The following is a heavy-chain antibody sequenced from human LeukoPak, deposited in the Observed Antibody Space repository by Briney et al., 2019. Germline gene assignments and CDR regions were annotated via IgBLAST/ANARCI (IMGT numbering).Heavy chain of an antibody. CDR3: ARERGEAVAGSYYYYGMDV. J-gene: IGHJ6*02. D-gene: IGHD6-19*01. V-gene: IGHV3-74*01. CDR2: INSDGSST. CDR1: GFTFSSYW. Sequence: PGGSLRLSCAASGFTFSSYWMHWVRQAPGKGLVWVSRINSDGSSTSYADSVKGRLTISRDNSKNTLYLQMNSLRAEDTAVYYCARERGEAVAGSYYYYGMDVWGQGTTVTVSS.